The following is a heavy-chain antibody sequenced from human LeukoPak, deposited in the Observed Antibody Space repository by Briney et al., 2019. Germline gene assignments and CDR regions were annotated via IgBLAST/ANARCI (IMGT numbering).Heavy chain of an antibody. D-gene: IGHD1-26*01. V-gene: IGHV3-30-3*01. Sequence: GGSLRLSCAASGFTFSSYAMHWVRQAPGKGLEWVAVISYDGSNKYYADSVKGRFTISRDNSKNTLYLQMNSLRAEDTAVYYCARAPGGSYPSPVLFYFDYWGQGTLVTVSS. CDR2: ISYDGSNK. J-gene: IGHJ4*02. CDR1: GFTFSSYA. CDR3: ARAPGGSYPSPVLFYFDY.